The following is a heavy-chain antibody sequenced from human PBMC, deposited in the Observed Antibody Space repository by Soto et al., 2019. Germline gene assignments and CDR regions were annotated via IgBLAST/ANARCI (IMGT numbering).Heavy chain of an antibody. CDR3: AREVTGASYSFDF. Sequence: QVQLVQSGAEVKRPGSSVKVSCKASGGTFNNYALSWVRQAPGQGLEWMGGIIPIFNSANYAQKFQGRVTITADDSTSTAYMELRSLRPDDTAVYYCAREVTGASYSFDFWGQGTLVTVSS. CDR2: IIPIFNSA. J-gene: IGHJ4*02. V-gene: IGHV1-69*01. CDR1: GGTFNNYA. D-gene: IGHD6-25*01.